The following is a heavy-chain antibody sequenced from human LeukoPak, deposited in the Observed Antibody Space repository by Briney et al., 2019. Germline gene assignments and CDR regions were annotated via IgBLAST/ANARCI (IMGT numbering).Heavy chain of an antibody. D-gene: IGHD3-3*01. J-gene: IGHJ5*02. CDR1: GYTFTGYY. V-gene: IGHV1-2*02. CDR3: ARGLEWLTRRHTWFDP. CDR2: INPNTGDT. Sequence: ASVKVSCKASGYTFTGYYMHWVRQAPGQGLEWMGWINPNTGDTNYAQKFQGRVTMTTDTSTSTAYMELRSLRSDDTAVYYCARGLEWLTRRHTWFDPWGQGTLVTVSS.